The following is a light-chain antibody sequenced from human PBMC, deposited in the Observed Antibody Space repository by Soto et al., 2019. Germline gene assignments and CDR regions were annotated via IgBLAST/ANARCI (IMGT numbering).Light chain of an antibody. CDR2: DAS. J-gene: IGKJ4*01. Sequence: EIVMTQSPVTLSVSPGERATLSCRASQSVRSKLAWYQKRPGQAPRLLIYDASTRATGIAARFSGSGSGTEFTLTISGLQSEDFAIYYCQQYDDWPPLTFGGGTKVDIK. V-gene: IGKV3-15*01. CDR3: QQYDDWPPLT. CDR1: QSVRSK.